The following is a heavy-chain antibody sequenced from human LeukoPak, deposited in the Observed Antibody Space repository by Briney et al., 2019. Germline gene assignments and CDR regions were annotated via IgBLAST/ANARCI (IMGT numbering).Heavy chain of an antibody. CDR3: SGRDSSRSPRAY. CDR1: GLTFTDFW. V-gene: IGHV3-7*01. Sequence: GGSLRLSCAASGLTFTDFWMNWVRLTPGRGLEWLANINPDGNEKYYVDSVKGRFAISRDNAKNEVYLEMNSLRAEDTGVYYYSGRDSSRSPRAYWGQGTLVSVSS. J-gene: IGHJ4*02. CDR2: INPDGNEK. D-gene: IGHD2-2*01.